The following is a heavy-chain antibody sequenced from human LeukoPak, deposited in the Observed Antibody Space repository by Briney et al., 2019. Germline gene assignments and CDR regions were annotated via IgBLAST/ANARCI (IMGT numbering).Heavy chain of an antibody. CDR1: GGSISSYY. CDR2: IYYSGST. V-gene: IGHV4-59*08. D-gene: IGHD3-22*01. J-gene: IGHJ4*02. Sequence: KPSETLSLTCTVSGGSISSYYWSWIRQPPGKGLEWIGYIYYSGSTNYNPSLKSRVTISVDTSKNQFSLKLSSVTAADTAVYYCARHHYYYDTRPNFDYWGQGTLVTVSS. CDR3: ARHHYYYDTRPNFDY.